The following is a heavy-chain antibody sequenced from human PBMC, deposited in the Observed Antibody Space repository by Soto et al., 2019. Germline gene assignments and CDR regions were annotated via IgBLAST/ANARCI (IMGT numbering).Heavy chain of an antibody. CDR2: ISGSGGST. D-gene: IGHD5-18*01. CDR3: AKTIGKQLHGALDY. V-gene: IGHV3-23*01. CDR1: GFTFSSYA. Sequence: GGSLRLSCAASGFTFSSYAMSWVRQAPGKGLEWVSAISGSGGSTYYADSVKGRFTISRDNSKNTLYLQMNSLRAEDTAVYYCAKTIGKQLHGALDYWGQGTLVTVSS. J-gene: IGHJ4*02.